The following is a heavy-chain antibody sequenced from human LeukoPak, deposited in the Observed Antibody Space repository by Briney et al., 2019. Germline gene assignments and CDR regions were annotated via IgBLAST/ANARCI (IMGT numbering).Heavy chain of an antibody. CDR1: GYTFTSYD. V-gene: IGHV1-8*01. Sequence: ASVKVSCKASGYTFTSYDINWVRQATGQGLEWMGWMNPNSGNTGYAQKFQGRVTLTRNTSISTAYMELSSLRSEDTALYYCAREVSGRTEDYWGQGTLVTVSS. D-gene: IGHD2-15*01. CDR2: MNPNSGNT. CDR3: AREVSGRTEDY. J-gene: IGHJ4*02.